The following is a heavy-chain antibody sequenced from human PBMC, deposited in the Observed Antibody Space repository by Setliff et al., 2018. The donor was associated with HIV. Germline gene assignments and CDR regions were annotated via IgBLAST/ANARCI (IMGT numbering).Heavy chain of an antibody. CDR2: ISPDGSVI. CDR1: GFTFGSQW. J-gene: IGHJ4*02. V-gene: IGHV3-74*01. D-gene: IGHD1-26*01. CDR3: VRGIVGASVFNY. Sequence: PGESLTISCAASGFTFGSQWMHWVRQAPGKGLVWVSRISPDGSVINYAGSVKGRFTISSDNAKNTLYPQMNGLRAEDTAVYYCVRGIVGASVFNYWGQGTQVTVSS.